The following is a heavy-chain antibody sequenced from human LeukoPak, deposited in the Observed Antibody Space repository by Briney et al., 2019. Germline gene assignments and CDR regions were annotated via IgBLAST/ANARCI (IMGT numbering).Heavy chain of an antibody. CDR3: TTDPYGDYDGY. J-gene: IGHJ4*02. V-gene: IGHV3-15*01. CDR2: IKSKTDGGTT. D-gene: IGHD4-17*01. CDR1: GFTFSNAW. Sequence: PGGSLRLSCAASGFTFSNAWMSWVRQAPGKELEWVGRIKSKTDGGTTDYAAPVKGRFTISRDDSKNTLYLQMNSLKTEDTAVYYCTTDPYGDYDGYWGQGTLVTVSS.